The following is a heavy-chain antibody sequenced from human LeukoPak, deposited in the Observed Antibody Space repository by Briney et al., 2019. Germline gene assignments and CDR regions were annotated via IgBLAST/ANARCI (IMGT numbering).Heavy chain of an antibody. V-gene: IGHV4-61*01. CDR2: IYYSGST. CDR1: GGSVSSGSYY. J-gene: IGHJ5*02. Sequence: SETLSLTCTVSGGSVSSGSYYWSWIRQPPGKGLEWIGYIYYSGSTNYYPSLKSRVTISVDTSKNQFSLKLSSVTAADTAVYYCASPRSYYDSSGYYISWGQGTLVTVSS. CDR3: ASPRSYYDSSGYYIS. D-gene: IGHD3-22*01.